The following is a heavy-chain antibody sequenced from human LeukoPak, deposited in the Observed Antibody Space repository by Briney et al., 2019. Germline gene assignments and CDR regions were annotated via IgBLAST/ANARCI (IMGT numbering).Heavy chain of an antibody. D-gene: IGHD3-22*01. CDR2: ISTYNGNT. CDR3: AREGYYYDSSGYPCDVFDI. V-gene: IGHV1-18*01. J-gene: IGHJ3*02. Sequence: ASVKVSCKASGYTFTNYGISWVRQAPGQGLVWLGWISTYNGNTSYPQRFQGRVTMTTDTSTSTAYMGLRSLRSDDTAVYYCAREGYYYDSSGYPCDVFDIWGQGTMVTVSS. CDR1: GYTFTNYG.